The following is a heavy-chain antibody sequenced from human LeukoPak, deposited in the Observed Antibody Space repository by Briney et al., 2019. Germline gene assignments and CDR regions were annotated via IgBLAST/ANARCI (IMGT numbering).Heavy chain of an antibody. Sequence: ASVKVSCKASGYTFTSYGISWVRQAPGQGLEWMGIINPSGGSTSYAQKFQGRVTMTRDTSTSTVYMELSSLRSEDTAVYYCARRSSKDFWSGYSFDYWGQGTLVTVSS. D-gene: IGHD3-3*01. CDR3: ARRSSKDFWSGYSFDY. V-gene: IGHV1-46*01. CDR2: INPSGGST. J-gene: IGHJ4*02. CDR1: GYTFTSYG.